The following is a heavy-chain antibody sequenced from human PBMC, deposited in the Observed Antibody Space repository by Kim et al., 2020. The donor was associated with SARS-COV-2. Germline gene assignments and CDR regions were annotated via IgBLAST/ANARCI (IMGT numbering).Heavy chain of an antibody. CDR3: AKIVGPNPFDY. CDR2: IGGGGGGT. J-gene: IGHJ4*02. CDR1: GFTFSSYA. D-gene: IGHD2-21*01. V-gene: IGHV3-23*01. Sequence: WGSLRLSCAASGFTFSSYAMTWVRQAPGKGLEWVSSIGGGGGGTWFADSVKGRFTISRDNSKNTLYLQMNGLRAEDTTVYYCAKIVGPNPFDYWGQGTL.